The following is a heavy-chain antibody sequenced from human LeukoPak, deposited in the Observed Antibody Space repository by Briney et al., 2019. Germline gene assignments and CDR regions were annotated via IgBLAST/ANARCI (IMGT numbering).Heavy chain of an antibody. J-gene: IGHJ5*02. CDR2: IWYDGSNK. Sequence: GGSLRLSCAVSGFTFSSYGMHWVRQAPGKGLEWVAVIWYDGSNKYYADSVKGRFTISRDNSKNTLYLQMNNLRAEDTAVYYCARRAWHSSSNRINWFDPWGQGTLVTVSS. CDR3: ARRAWHSSSNRINWFDP. D-gene: IGHD6-13*01. V-gene: IGHV3-33*01. CDR1: GFTFSSYG.